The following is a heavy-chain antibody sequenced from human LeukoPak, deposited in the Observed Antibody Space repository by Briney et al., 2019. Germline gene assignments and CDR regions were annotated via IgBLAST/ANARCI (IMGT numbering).Heavy chain of an antibody. CDR2: IYPGDSDT. V-gene: IGHV5-51*01. J-gene: IGHJ4*02. CDR1: GYSFTGYX. CDR3: ASRGTGYSSSWYI. D-gene: IGHD6-13*01. Sequence: GESLKISCKGSGYSFTGYXIGWXXQMXGXXLEWMGIIYPGDSDTRYSPSFQGKVTISADKSISTAYLQWSSLKASDTAIYYCASRGTGYSSSWYIWGQGTLVTVSS.